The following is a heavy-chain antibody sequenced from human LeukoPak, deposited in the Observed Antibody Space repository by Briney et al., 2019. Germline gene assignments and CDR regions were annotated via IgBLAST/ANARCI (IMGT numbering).Heavy chain of an antibody. J-gene: IGHJ4*02. CDR2: ISGSGGYT. CDR3: AKRRYDSSGHFDS. V-gene: IGHV3-23*01. D-gene: IGHD3-22*01. Sequence: RPGGSLRLSCAASGFTVSDYSMSWVRQAPGKGLEWVSAISGSGGYTDYADSVKGRFTISKDNSKNTLYMRMSSLRAEDTALYYCAKRRYDSSGHFDSWGQGTLVTVSS. CDR1: GFTVSDYS.